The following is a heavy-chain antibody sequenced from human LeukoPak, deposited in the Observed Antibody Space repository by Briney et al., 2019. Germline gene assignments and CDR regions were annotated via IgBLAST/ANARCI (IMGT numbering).Heavy chain of an antibody. CDR2: IIPIFGTA. CDR3: ARGVAAAGYYYYYYMDV. D-gene: IGHD6-13*01. V-gene: IGHV1-69*05. Sequence: GSSVKVSCKASGGTFSSYAISWVRLAPGQGLEWMGGIIPIFGTANYAQKFQGRVTITTDESTSTAYMELSSLRSEDTAVYYCARGVAAAGYYYYYYMDVWGKGTTVTVSS. J-gene: IGHJ6*03. CDR1: GGTFSSYA.